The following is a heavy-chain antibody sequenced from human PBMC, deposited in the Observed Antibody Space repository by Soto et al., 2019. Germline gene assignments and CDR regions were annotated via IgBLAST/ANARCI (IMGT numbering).Heavy chain of an antibody. CDR2: IKSETDGGTI. CDR1: GFTFSNVW. D-gene: IGHD6-19*01. CDR3: TPRALKYNSDWYPLSD. J-gene: IGHJ4*02. Sequence: GGSLRLSCAGSGFTFSNVWMNWVRQAPGKGLEWVGRIKSETDGGTIDYAAPVKGRFTISRDDSNNTLYLQMNSLKTEDTATYYCTPRALKYNSDWYPLSDWGQGTRVNVSS. V-gene: IGHV3-15*07.